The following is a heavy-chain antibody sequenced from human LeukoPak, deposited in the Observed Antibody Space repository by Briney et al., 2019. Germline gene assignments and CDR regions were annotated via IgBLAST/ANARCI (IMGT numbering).Heavy chain of an antibody. V-gene: IGHV4-59*01. CDR3: AREGAYYYDSSGYFDY. CDR2: IHYSGST. J-gene: IGHJ4*02. Sequence: SETLSLTCTVSGGSISSYYWSWIRQPPGKGLEWIGYIHYSGSTNYNPSLKSRVTISVDTSKNQFSLKLSSVTAADTAVYYCAREGAYYYDSSGYFDYWGQGTLVTVSS. CDR1: GGSISSYY. D-gene: IGHD3-22*01.